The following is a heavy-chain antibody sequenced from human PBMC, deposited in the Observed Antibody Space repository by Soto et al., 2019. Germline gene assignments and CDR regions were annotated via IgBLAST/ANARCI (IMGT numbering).Heavy chain of an antibody. V-gene: IGHV1-18*01. CDR2: ISAYNGNT. Sequence: ASVKVSCKASGYTFTSYGISWVRQAPGQGLEWMGWISAYNGNTNYAQKLQGRVTMTTDTSTSTAYMELRSLRSDDTAVYYCARAPPTISITMVRGSRGLFDPWGQGTLVTVSS. CDR3: ARAPPTISITMVRGSRGLFDP. CDR1: GYTFTSYG. D-gene: IGHD3-10*01. J-gene: IGHJ5*02.